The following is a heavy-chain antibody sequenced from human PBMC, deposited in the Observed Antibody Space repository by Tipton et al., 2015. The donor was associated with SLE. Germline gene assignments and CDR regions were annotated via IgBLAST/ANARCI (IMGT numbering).Heavy chain of an antibody. Sequence: TLSLTCTVSGGSISSGGYYWSWIRQHPGKGLEWIGYIYYSGSTYYNPSLKSRVTISEDTSKNQFSLKLNSVTAADTAVYYCARYVTMVRGVTAHDAFDIWGQGTMVTVSS. J-gene: IGHJ3*02. CDR2: IYYSGST. CDR1: GGSISSGGYY. CDR3: ARYVTMVRGVTAHDAFDI. V-gene: IGHV4-31*03. D-gene: IGHD3-10*01.